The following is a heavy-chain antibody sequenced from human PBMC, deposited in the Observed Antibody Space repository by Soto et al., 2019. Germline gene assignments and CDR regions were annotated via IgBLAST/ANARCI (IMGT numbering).Heavy chain of an antibody. J-gene: IGHJ4*02. Sequence: QITLKESGPTLVKPTQTLTLTCTFSGFSLSTSGVGVNWLRQPPGKALEWLALIYWDDDKRYSPSLKSRLTITKDTAKSQVVLTMTNMDPVDTAPYYCAHFEGRFGIDYWGQGTLVTVSS. D-gene: IGHD3-16*01. V-gene: IGHV2-5*02. CDR3: AHFEGRFGIDY. CDR2: IYWDDDK. CDR1: GFSLSTSGVG.